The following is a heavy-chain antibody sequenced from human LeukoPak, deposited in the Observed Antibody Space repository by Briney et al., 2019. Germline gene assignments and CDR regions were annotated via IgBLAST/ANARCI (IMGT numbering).Heavy chain of an antibody. CDR2: IYYSGTT. CDR3: ARGVFGVVIIGDYFALDY. D-gene: IGHD3-3*01. J-gene: IGHJ4*02. CDR1: GGSISIYY. V-gene: IGHV4-59*01. Sequence: SETLSLTCTLSGGSISIYYWSWIRQPPGKGLEWIGYIYYSGTTNYNPSLKSRVTISVDTSKNQFSLKLSSVTAADTAVYYCARGVFGVVIIGDYFALDYWGQGTLVTVSS.